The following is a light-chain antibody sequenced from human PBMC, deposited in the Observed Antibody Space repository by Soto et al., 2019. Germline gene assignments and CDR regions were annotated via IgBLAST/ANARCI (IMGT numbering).Light chain of an antibody. Sequence: DIQMTQSPSSVSASVGDRVTITCRASQDIKNWLAWYQQKPGIAPKLLISAASTLQSGVPSRFSGSGSGTDFTLTISSLQPEDLGTYYCQQANSFPLTFGGGTKVQIK. CDR2: AAS. CDR3: QQANSFPLT. J-gene: IGKJ4*01. CDR1: QDIKNW. V-gene: IGKV1-12*01.